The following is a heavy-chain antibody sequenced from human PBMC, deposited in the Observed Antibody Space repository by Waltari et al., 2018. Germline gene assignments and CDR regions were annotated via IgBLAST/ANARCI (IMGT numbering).Heavy chain of an antibody. J-gene: IGHJ4*02. Sequence: VQLVETGGGLIQPGGSLRLSCAASGFTFSSYGMHWVRQAPGKGLEWVAFIRYDGSNKYYADSVKGRFTISRDNSKNTLYLQMNSLRAEDTAVYYCAKDEGRFRWELHYFDYWGQGTLVTVSS. CDR1: GFTFSSYG. CDR3: AKDEGRFRWELHYFDY. CDR2: IRYDGSNK. D-gene: IGHD1-26*01. V-gene: IGHV3-30*02.